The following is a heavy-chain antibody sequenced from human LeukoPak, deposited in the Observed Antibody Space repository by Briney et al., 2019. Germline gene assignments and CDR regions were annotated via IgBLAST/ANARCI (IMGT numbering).Heavy chain of an antibody. Sequence: GGSLRLSCAASGFAFGVHAMTWVRQAPGKGPEWVATIGGPAETFYADSVKGRFTISSDNSRNTLYLQMNSLRAEDSALYYCAKDWTSHNGVYDCLDFWGQGTQVTVSS. CDR2: IGGPAET. CDR1: GFAFGVHA. CDR3: AKDWTSHNGVYDCLDF. V-gene: IGHV3-23*01. J-gene: IGHJ4*02. D-gene: IGHD3-16*01.